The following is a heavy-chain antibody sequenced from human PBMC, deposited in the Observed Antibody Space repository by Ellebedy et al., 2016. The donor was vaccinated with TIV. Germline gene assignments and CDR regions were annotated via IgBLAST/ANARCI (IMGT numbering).Heavy chain of an antibody. J-gene: IGHJ4*02. CDR3: ARSSGWDRFDY. V-gene: IGHV4-59*01. D-gene: IGHD6-19*01. CDR2: IYYTGST. CDR1: NDSMISYY. Sequence: MPSETLSLTCSVPNDSMISYYWSWTRQSPGKGLEWIGYIYYTGSTNIHPSLKSRVTMSLDTSNNRFSLNLKSVTAADTAVYYCARSSGWDRFDYWGQGTLVTVSS.